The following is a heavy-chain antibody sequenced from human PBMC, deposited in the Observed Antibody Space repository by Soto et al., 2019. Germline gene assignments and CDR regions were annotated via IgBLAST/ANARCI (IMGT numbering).Heavy chain of an antibody. CDR3: AKDGAVRGVTNWFDP. CDR2: ISYDGSNK. Sequence: GGSLRLSCAASGFTFGSYGMHWVRQAPGKELEWVAVISYDGSNKYYADSVKGRFTISRDNSKSTLYLQMNSLRAEDTAVYYCAKDGAVRGVTNWFDPWCQGTLVTSPQ. CDR1: GFTFGSYG. V-gene: IGHV3-30*18. D-gene: IGHD3-10*01. J-gene: IGHJ5*02.